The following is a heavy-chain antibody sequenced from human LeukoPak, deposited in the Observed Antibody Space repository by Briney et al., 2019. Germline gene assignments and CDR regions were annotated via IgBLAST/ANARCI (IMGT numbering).Heavy chain of an antibody. CDR3: ARVGVGYYDVDY. J-gene: IGHJ4*02. D-gene: IGHD3-22*01. CDR1: GGSVSSGSYY. V-gene: IGHV4-61*01. Sequence: SETLSLTCTVSGGSVSSGSYYWSWIRQPPGKGLEWIGYIYYSGSTNYNPSLKSRVTISVDTSKNQFSLKLSSVTAADTAVYYCARVGVGYYDVDYWGQGTLVTVSS. CDR2: IYYSGST.